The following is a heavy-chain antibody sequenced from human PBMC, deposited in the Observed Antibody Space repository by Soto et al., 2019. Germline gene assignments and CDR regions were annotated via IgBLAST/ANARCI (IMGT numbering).Heavy chain of an antibody. J-gene: IGHJ6*02. CDR1: GFTFSSYG. CDR2: ISYDGSNK. V-gene: IGHV3-30*18. D-gene: IGHD1-26*01. Sequence: GGSLRLSCAASGFTFSSYGMHWVRQAPGKGLEWVAVISYDGSNKYYADSVKGRFTISRDNSKNTLYLQMNSLRAEDTAVYYCAKGEWELLGYYYYGMDVWGQGTTVTVSS. CDR3: AKGEWELLGYYYYGMDV.